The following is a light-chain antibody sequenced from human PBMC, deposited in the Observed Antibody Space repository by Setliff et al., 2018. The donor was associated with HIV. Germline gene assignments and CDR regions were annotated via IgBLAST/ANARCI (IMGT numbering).Light chain of an antibody. CDR3: SSYTSSSTYV. V-gene: IGLV2-14*03. J-gene: IGLJ1*01. Sequence: QSALAQPASVSGSPGQSTTISCTGTSSDVGTYNYVSWYQQHPGKAPKLIIYDVSKRPSGVSNRFSGSKSGNTASLTISGLQAEDEADYYCSSYTSSSTYVFGTGTQLTVL. CDR1: SSDVGTYNY. CDR2: DVS.